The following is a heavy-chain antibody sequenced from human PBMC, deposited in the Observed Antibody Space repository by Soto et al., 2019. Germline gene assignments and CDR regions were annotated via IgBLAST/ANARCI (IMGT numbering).Heavy chain of an antibody. Sequence: PGGSLRLSCAASGFSFSSYAMSWVRQAPGKGLEWVSGISGSRGNTYYLDSMKGRFTISRDNSKNTLYLQMNSLTTDDSAIYYCAKGYSSSDYWGLGTLVTVSS. CDR3: AKGYSSSDY. CDR2: ISGSRGNT. V-gene: IGHV3-23*01. CDR1: GFSFSSYA. D-gene: IGHD6-13*01. J-gene: IGHJ4*02.